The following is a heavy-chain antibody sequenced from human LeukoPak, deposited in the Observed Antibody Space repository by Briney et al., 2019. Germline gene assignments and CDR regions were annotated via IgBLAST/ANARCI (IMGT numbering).Heavy chain of an antibody. D-gene: IGHD3-22*01. CDR3: ARGHYYDSSGYYYNYYCYYYMDV. CDR2: IYYSGST. J-gene: IGHJ6*03. CDR1: GGSISSYY. Sequence: SETLSLTCTVSGGSISSYYWSWIRQPPGKGLEWIGYIYYSGSTNYNPSLKSRVTISVDTSKNQFSLKLSSVTAADTAVYYCARGHYYDSSGYYYNYYCYYYMDVWGKGTTVTVSS. V-gene: IGHV4-59*01.